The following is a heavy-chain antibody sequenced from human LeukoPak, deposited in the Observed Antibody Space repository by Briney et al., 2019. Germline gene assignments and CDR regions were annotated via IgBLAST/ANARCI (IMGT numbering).Heavy chain of an antibody. J-gene: IGHJ4*02. CDR2: IYTSGST. Sequence: SETLSLTCTVSGGSISSYYWSWIRQPAGKGLEWIGSIYTSGSTNYNPSLKSRVTMSVDTSKNQFSLKLSSVTAADTAVYYCARGKFYYDNSGYYPYYFDYWGQGTLVTVSS. CDR3: ARGKFYYDNSGYYPYYFDY. V-gene: IGHV4-4*07. CDR1: GGSISSYY. D-gene: IGHD3-22*01.